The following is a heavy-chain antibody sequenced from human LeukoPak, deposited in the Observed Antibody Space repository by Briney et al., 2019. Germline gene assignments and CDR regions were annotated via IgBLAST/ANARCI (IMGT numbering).Heavy chain of an antibody. CDR3: AREISSGWYEWSGYYFDY. D-gene: IGHD6-19*01. CDR1: GFTFSSYW. CDR2: IKQDGSEK. J-gene: IGHJ4*02. V-gene: IGHV3-7*01. Sequence: HPGGSLRLSCAASGFTFSSYWMSWVRQAPGKGLEWVANIKQDGSEKYYVDSVKGRFTISRDNAKNSLYLQMNSLRAEDTAVYYCAREISSGWYEWSGYYFDYWGQGTLVTVSS.